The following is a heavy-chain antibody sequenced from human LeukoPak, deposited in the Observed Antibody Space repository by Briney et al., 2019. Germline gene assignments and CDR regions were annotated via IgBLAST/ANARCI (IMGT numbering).Heavy chain of an antibody. CDR2: IIPIFGTA. CDR1: GGTFSSYA. J-gene: IGHJ4*02. CDR3: ARGYYDILTGYYLFDY. V-gene: IGHV1-69*05. Sequence: SVKVSCKASGGTFSSYAISWVRQAPGQGLEWVGRIIPIFGTANYAQKFQGRVTITTDESTSTAYMELSSLRSEDTAVYYCARGYYDILTGYYLFDYWGQGTLVTVSS. D-gene: IGHD3-9*01.